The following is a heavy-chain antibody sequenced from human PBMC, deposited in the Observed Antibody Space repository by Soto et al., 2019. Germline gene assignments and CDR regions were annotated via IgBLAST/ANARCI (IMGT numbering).Heavy chain of an antibody. V-gene: IGHV4-31*03. CDR2: VYYSGST. Sequence: PSDTLSLTCTVSGGSTSIGGYYWSWILQYPGKGLEWIGFVYYSGSTYYNPSLKSRVIISVDTSKKQFSLKLSSVTAADTAVYYCARDAALKWFDPWGQGTLVTVSS. CDR1: GGSTSIGGYY. J-gene: IGHJ5*02. CDR3: ARDAALKWFDP. D-gene: IGHD2-15*01.